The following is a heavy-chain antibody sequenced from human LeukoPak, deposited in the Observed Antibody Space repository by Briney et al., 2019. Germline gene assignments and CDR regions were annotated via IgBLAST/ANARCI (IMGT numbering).Heavy chain of an antibody. Sequence: GGSLRLSCSASGFPFNTYAIHWVRQAPGKGLEYVAGISSNGDNTDFADSAKGRFTISRDNSKSTLFPQMNSLRAEDTAVYFCTRDSALLGVAFDLWGQGTVVTVSS. CDR3: TRDSALLGVAFDL. D-gene: IGHD2-15*01. CDR1: GFPFNTYA. J-gene: IGHJ3*01. CDR2: ISSNGDNT. V-gene: IGHV3-64D*06.